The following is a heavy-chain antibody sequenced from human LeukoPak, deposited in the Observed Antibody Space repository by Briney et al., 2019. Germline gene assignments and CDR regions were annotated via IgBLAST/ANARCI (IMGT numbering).Heavy chain of an antibody. J-gene: IGHJ4*02. CDR3: APISSPPYYFGY. Sequence: GGSLRLSCAASGFTFSSYAMSWVRQAPGKGLEWVSAISGSGGSTYYADSVKGRFTISRDNSKNTLYLQMNSLRAEDTAVYYCAPISSPPYYFGYWGQGTLVTVSS. V-gene: IGHV3-23*01. CDR2: ISGSGGST. D-gene: IGHD6-13*01. CDR1: GFTFSSYA.